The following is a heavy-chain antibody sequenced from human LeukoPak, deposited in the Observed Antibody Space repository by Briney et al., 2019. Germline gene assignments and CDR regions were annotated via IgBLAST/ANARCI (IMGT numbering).Heavy chain of an antibody. CDR2: IIPIFGTA. J-gene: IGHJ3*02. V-gene: IGHV1-69*05. CDR3: AREVAAAGLDAFDI. D-gene: IGHD6-13*01. Sequence: SVKVSCKASGGTFSSYAISWVRQAPGQGLEWMGGIIPIFGTASYAQKFQGRVTITTDESTSTAYMELSSLRSEDTAVYYCAREVAAAGLDAFDIWGQGTMVTVSS. CDR1: GGTFSSYA.